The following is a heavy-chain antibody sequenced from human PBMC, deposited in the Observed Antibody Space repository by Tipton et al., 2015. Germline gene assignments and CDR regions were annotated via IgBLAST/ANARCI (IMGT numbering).Heavy chain of an antibody. CDR2: ISHSGNT. D-gene: IGHD5-24*01. CDR1: AYSISSDYY. J-gene: IGHJ6*02. V-gene: IGHV4-38-2*02. CDR3: ARDLEHGMDV. Sequence: TLSLTRAVSAYSISSDYYWGWIRQPPGKGLEWIGSISHSGNTYYNPSLKSRVTMSRDTSKNQFSLTLNSVAAADTAVYYCARDLEHGMDVWGHGTTVTVSS.